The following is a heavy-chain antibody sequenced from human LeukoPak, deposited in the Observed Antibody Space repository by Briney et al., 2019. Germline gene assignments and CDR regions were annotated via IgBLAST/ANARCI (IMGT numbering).Heavy chain of an antibody. Sequence: PGGSLRLSCAASGFSFTSYAMSWVRQAPGKGLEWVSGISGRGAATDYADSVKGRFSISRDNSKNTLSLQMNSLRAEDTAVYYCAKVYASGWSYFDYWGQGTLVTVSS. CDR2: ISGRGAAT. V-gene: IGHV3-23*01. CDR1: GFSFTSYA. CDR3: AKVYASGWSYFDY. D-gene: IGHD6-19*01. J-gene: IGHJ4*02.